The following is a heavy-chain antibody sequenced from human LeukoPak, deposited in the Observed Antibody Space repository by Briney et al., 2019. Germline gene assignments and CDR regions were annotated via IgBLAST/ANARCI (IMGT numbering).Heavy chain of an antibody. J-gene: IGHJ3*02. CDR3: ARELMYDIFGPFDI. V-gene: IGHV3-48*03. CDR2: ISISGTTI. Sequence: GGSLRLSCAASGFTFSDYEMNWVRQAPGKGLEWLSHISISGTTIHYADSVKGRFTISRDNAKNSLYLQMNSLRAEDTAVYYCARELMYDIFGPFDIWGQGTMVTVSS. D-gene: IGHD3-9*01. CDR1: GFTFSDYE.